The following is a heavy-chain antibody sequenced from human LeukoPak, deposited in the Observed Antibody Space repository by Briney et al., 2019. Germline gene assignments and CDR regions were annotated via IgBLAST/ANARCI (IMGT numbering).Heavy chain of an antibody. J-gene: IGHJ4*02. CDR1: GFTFSSYA. V-gene: IGHV3-30*04. CDR3: AKDGSSSSGDFDY. Sequence: GRSLRLSCAASGFTFSSYAMHWVRQAPGKGLEWVAVISYDGSNKYYADSVKGRFTISRDNSKNTLYLQMNSLRAEDTALYYCAKDGSSSSGDFDYWGQGTLVTVSS. CDR2: ISYDGSNK. D-gene: IGHD6-6*01.